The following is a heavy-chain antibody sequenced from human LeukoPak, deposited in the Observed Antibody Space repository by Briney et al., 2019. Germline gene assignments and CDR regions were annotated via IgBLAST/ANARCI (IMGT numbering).Heavy chain of an antibody. CDR2: ISSSSYI. D-gene: IGHD6-13*01. Sequence: KPGGSLRLSCAASGFTFSSYSMNWVRQAPGKGLEWVSSISSSSYIYYVDSVKGRFTISRDNAKNSLYLQMNSLRAEDTAVYYCARDRRYSSSWYYLENWFDPWGQGTLVTVSS. V-gene: IGHV3-21*01. CDR3: ARDRRYSSSWYYLENWFDP. CDR1: GFTFSSYS. J-gene: IGHJ5*02.